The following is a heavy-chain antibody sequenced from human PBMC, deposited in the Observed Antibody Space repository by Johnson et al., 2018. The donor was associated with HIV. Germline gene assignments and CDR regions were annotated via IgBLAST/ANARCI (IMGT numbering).Heavy chain of an antibody. CDR1: GFTFSSYD. CDR3: ASSITGAHRGAFDS. CDR2: IGTAGDT. J-gene: IGHJ3*02. Sequence: VQLVESGGGLVQPGGSLRLSCAASGFTFSSYDMHWVRQATGKGLEWVSAIGTAGDTYYPGSVKGRFTISRENAKNSLYLQMNSLRGGDTAVYYCASSITGAHRGAFDSWGQGTMVTVSS. D-gene: IGHD1-20*01. V-gene: IGHV3-13*01.